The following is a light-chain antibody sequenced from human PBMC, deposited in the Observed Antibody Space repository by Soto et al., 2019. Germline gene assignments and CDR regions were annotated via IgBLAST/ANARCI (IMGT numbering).Light chain of an antibody. Sequence: RFTITGRASQTTNNYLNRYQLKPGKAPKLLIYAASTLQTGVPSRFTGSGSGTDFTLTIISLQPEDYATYFCQQSYSMPYAFGPGTKVDIK. CDR1: QTTNNY. CDR3: QQSYSMPYA. CDR2: AAS. V-gene: IGKV1-39*01. J-gene: IGKJ2*01.